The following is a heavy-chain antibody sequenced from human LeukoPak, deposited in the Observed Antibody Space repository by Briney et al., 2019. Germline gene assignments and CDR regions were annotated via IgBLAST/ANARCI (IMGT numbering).Heavy chain of an antibody. D-gene: IGHD3-16*01. V-gene: IGHV1-2*02. CDR1: GYTFTGYY. CDR2: IHPNSGGT. J-gene: IGHJ4*02. Sequence: ASVTVSCKASGYTFTGYYMHWVRRAPGQGLEWMGWIHPNSGGTNHAQKFQGRVTMTRDTSISTAYMELSRLRSDDTAVYYCAREGDGDFLDYWGQGTLVTVSS. CDR3: AREGDGDFLDY.